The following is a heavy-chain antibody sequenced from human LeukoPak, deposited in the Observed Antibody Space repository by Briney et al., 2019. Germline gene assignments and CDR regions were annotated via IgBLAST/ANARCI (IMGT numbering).Heavy chain of an antibody. CDR3: AREGGSSGYFHADY. D-gene: IGHD3-22*01. CDR1: GGSISSYY. Sequence: SETLSLTCTVSGGSISSYYWSWIRQPPGKGLEWIGYIYYSGSTNYKPSLKSRVTISVDTSKNQFSLKLSSVTAADTAVYYCAREGGSSGYFHADYWGQGTLVTVSS. CDR2: IYYSGST. V-gene: IGHV4-59*12. J-gene: IGHJ4*02.